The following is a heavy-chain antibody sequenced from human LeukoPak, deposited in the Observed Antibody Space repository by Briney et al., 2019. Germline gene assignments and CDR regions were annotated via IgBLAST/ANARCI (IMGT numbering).Heavy chain of an antibody. CDR3: ARDDIAVAGTREDAFDI. CDR1: RYTFTGYY. V-gene: IGHV1-2*02. Sequence: ASVKVSCKASRYTFTGYYMHWVRQAPGQGLEWMGWINPNSGVTDYAQKLQGRVTMTTDTSTSTAYMELTSLRSDDTALYYCARDDIAVAGTREDAFDIWGQGTLVTVSS. J-gene: IGHJ3*02. CDR2: INPNSGVT. D-gene: IGHD6-19*01.